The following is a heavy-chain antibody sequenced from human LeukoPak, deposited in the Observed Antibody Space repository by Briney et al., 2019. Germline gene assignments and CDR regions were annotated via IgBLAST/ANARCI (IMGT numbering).Heavy chain of an antibody. D-gene: IGHD2-2*02. CDR1: GYSFSDYW. V-gene: IGHV5-51*01. CDR3: ARPYCSSTSCYRMDY. CDR2: IYPGDSDT. J-gene: IGHJ4*02. Sequence: GESLKISCKGSGYSFSDYWIAWVRQMPGKGLEWMGIIYPGDSDTRYSPSFQGQVTISADKSISTAYPQWSSLKASDTAMYYCARPYCSSTSCYRMDYWGQGTLVTVSS.